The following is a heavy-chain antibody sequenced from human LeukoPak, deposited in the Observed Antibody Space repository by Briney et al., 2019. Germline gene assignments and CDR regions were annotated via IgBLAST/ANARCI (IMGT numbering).Heavy chain of an antibody. Sequence: PSETLSLTCTVSGGSISSYYWSWIRQPPGKGLEWVGYIYYSGSTNYSPSLKSRVTISVDTSKNQFSLKLSSVTAADTAVYYCARTGGKWELPGYFDYWGQGTLVTVSS. J-gene: IGHJ4*02. D-gene: IGHD1-26*01. CDR3: ARTGGKWELPGYFDY. V-gene: IGHV4-59*08. CDR1: GGSISSYY. CDR2: IYYSGST.